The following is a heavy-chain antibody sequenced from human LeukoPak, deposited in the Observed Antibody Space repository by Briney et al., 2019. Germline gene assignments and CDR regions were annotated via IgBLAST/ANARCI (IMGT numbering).Heavy chain of an antibody. D-gene: IGHD4-11*01. CDR3: ARENDYEYFQH. J-gene: IGHJ1*01. V-gene: IGHV4-4*07. CDR2: ISTSGST. CDR1: GGSISSYY. Sequence: SETLSLTCTVSGGSISSYYWSWIRQPAGKGLESIGHISTSGSTNYNPSLKSRVTMSVDTSKNQFSLKLSSVTAADTAVYYCARENDYEYFQHWGQGTLVTVSS.